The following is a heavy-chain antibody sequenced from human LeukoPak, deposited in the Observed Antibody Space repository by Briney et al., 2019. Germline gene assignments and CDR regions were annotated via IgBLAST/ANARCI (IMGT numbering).Heavy chain of an antibody. Sequence: PGGSLRLSCAASGFTFSSYAMHWVRQAPGKGLEWVAVISYDGSNKYYADSVKGRFTMSRDNSKNTLYLQMNSLRAEDTAVYYCARGPFDWLWDYWGQGTLVTVSS. V-gene: IGHV3-30*04. CDR2: ISYDGSNK. CDR1: GFTFSSYA. J-gene: IGHJ4*02. D-gene: IGHD3-9*01. CDR3: ARGPFDWLWDY.